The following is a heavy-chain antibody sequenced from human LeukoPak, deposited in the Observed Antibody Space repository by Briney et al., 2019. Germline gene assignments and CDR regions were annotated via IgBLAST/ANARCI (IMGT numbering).Heavy chain of an antibody. CDR2: IYYTGST. V-gene: IGHV4-59*01. CDR3: ARGYYYDSSGPEFDS. CDR1: GGSFSNYF. D-gene: IGHD3-22*01. Sequence: SETLSLTCTVSGGSFSNYFWNWIRQPPGKGLEWIGYIYYTGSTNSNPSLKSRVTISVDTSKNQFSLKLSSVTAADTAVYYCARGYYYDSSGPEFDSWGQGSLVTVSS. J-gene: IGHJ4*02.